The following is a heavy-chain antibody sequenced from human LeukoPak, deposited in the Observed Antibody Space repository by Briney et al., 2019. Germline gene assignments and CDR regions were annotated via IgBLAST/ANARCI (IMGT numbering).Heavy chain of an antibody. CDR2: INSDGTST. Sequence: GGSLRLSCAASGFTFSRYWVHWIRQAPGEGLVWVSRINSDGTSTSHADSVKGRFTIARDNAKNTVSLHMNSLRAEDTAVYYCVTLTADVDQHAFDMWGQGTMVTVSS. CDR3: VTLTADVDQHAFDM. J-gene: IGHJ3*02. CDR1: GFTFSRYW. V-gene: IGHV3-74*01. D-gene: IGHD2-21*02.